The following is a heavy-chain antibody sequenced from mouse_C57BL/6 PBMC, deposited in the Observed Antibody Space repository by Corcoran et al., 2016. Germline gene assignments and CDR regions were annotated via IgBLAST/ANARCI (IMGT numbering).Heavy chain of an antibody. CDR3: DPITTVEGYFDV. V-gene: IGHV1-34*01. Sequence: EVQLQQSGPELVKPGASVTMSCTASGYTFTDYYMHWVKQSHGKSLEWIGYIYPNNGGNGYNQKFKGKATLTVDKSSSTAYMELRSLTSEDSAVYYCDPITTVEGYFDVGGTGSTVTVSS. CDR1: GYTFTDYY. D-gene: IGHD1-1*01. CDR2: IYPNNGGN. J-gene: IGHJ1*03.